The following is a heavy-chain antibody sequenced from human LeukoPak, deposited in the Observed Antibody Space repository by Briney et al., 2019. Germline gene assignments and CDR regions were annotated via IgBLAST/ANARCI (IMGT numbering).Heavy chain of an antibody. Sequence: GGSLRLSCAASGLTVSNNFMSWARQAPGKGLEWVSIIYSGGTTYYGDSVKGRFTISRDNSKSTLYLQMNSLRAEDTAVYYCATRARPGYYYGMDVWGQGTTVTVSS. J-gene: IGHJ6*02. CDR2: IYSGGTT. CDR3: ATRARPGYYYGMDV. CDR1: GLTVSNNF. V-gene: IGHV3-66*01. D-gene: IGHD6-6*01.